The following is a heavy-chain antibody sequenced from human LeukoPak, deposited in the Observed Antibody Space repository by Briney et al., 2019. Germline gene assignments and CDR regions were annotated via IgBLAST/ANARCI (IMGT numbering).Heavy chain of an antibody. CDR1: GGTFSSYA. CDR3: ARAYDFWSGYTYYFDY. J-gene: IGHJ4*02. V-gene: IGHV1-69*05. Sequence: ASVKVSCKASGGTFSSYAISWVRQAPGQGLEWMGGIIPIFGTANYAQKFQGRVTITTDESTSTAYMELSSLRFEDTAVYYCARAYDFWSGYTYYFDYWGQGTLVTVSS. D-gene: IGHD3-3*01. CDR2: IIPIFGTA.